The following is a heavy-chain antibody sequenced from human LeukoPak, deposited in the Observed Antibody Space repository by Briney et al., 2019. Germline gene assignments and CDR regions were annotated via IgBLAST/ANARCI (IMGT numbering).Heavy chain of an antibody. Sequence: ASVKVSCKVSGYTLTELSMHWVRQAPGKGLEWMGGFDPEDGETIYAQKFQGRVTMTEDTSTDTAYMELSSLRSEDTAVYYCATDKITMVRGIHPLGYWGQGTLVTVSS. CDR1: GYTLTELS. V-gene: IGHV1-24*01. CDR2: FDPEDGET. D-gene: IGHD3-10*01. J-gene: IGHJ4*02. CDR3: ATDKITMVRGIHPLGY.